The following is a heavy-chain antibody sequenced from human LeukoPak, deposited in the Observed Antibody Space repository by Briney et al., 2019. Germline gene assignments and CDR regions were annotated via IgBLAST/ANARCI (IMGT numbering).Heavy chain of an antibody. V-gene: IGHV3-21*01. J-gene: IGHJ4*02. Sequence: GGSLRLSCAASGFTFSSYSMNWVRQAPGKGLEWVSSISSGGSYIYYADSVKGRFTISRDNAKNSLYLQMNSLRADDTAVYYCAKKYSSGWLDYRGQGTLVTVSS. CDR1: GFTFSSYS. CDR3: AKKYSSGWLDY. CDR2: ISSGGSYI. D-gene: IGHD6-19*01.